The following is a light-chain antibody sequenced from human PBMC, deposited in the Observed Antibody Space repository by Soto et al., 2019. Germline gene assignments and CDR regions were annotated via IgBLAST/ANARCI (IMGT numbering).Light chain of an antibody. Sequence: QPVLTQSSSASASLGSSVKLTCTLSSGHSTYIISWHQHQPGKAPRYLMKLEGSGNYNKGSGVPDRFSGSSSGADRYLIISNLQSEDEADYYCVTWYSNSLIFGGGTKLTVL. CDR2: LEGSGNY. J-gene: IGLJ2*01. V-gene: IGLV4-60*03. CDR3: VTWYSNSLI. CDR1: SGHSTYI.